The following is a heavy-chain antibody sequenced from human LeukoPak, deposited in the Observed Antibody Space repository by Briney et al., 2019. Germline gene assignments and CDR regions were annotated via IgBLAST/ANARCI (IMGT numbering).Heavy chain of an antibody. J-gene: IGHJ2*01. D-gene: IGHD3-22*01. CDR3: AKDISYYDRSWYFDL. Sequence: PGGSLRLSCAASGFTFSSYAMSWVRQAPGKGLEWVSAISGSGGSTYYADSVKGRFTISRDNAKNSLYLQMNSLRAEDTALYYCAKDISYYDRSWYFDLWGRGTLVTVSS. CDR2: ISGSGGST. CDR1: GFTFSSYA. V-gene: IGHV3-23*01.